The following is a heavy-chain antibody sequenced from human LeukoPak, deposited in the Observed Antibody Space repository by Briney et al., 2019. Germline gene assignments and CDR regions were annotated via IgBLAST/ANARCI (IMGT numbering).Heavy chain of an antibody. J-gene: IGHJ5*02. CDR3: AVEGYCSGASCYANWFDP. V-gene: IGHV3-48*02. CDR2: ISSSSTTM. Sequence: GGSLRLSCAASGFTFSTYSMNWVRQAPGKGLEWVSYISSSSTTMYYADSVKGRFTISRDNAKTSLYLQMNSLRDEDTAVYYCAVEGYCSGASCYANWFDPWGQGTLVTVSS. D-gene: IGHD2-15*01. CDR1: GFTFSTYS.